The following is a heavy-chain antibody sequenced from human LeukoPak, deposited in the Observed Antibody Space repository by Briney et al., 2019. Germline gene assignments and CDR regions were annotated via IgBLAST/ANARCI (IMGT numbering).Heavy chain of an antibody. J-gene: IGHJ3*02. V-gene: IGHV3-33*01. CDR2: IWYDGSNK. CDR3: ARDAAEAAAAFDI. Sequence: PGRSLRLSCAASGFTFSSYGMHWVRQAPGKGLEWVAVIWYDGSNKYYADSVKGRFTISRDNSKNTLYLQVNSLRAEDTAVYYCARDAAEAAAAFDIWGQGTMVTVSS. D-gene: IGHD2-2*01. CDR1: GFTFSSYG.